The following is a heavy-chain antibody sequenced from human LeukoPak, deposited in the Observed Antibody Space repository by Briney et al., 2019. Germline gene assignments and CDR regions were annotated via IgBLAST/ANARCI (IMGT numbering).Heavy chain of an antibody. V-gene: IGHV4-31*03. CDR3: ASHITSAGNRMIDY. J-gene: IGHJ4*02. D-gene: IGHD6-13*01. Sequence: SETLSLTCTVSGGSISSGGYYWSWIRQHPGKGLEWIGYIYYSGSTYYNPSLKSRVTISVDTSKNQFSLKLSSVTAAGTAVYYCASHITSAGNRMIDYWGQGTLVTVSS. CDR1: GGSISSGGYY. CDR2: IYYSGST.